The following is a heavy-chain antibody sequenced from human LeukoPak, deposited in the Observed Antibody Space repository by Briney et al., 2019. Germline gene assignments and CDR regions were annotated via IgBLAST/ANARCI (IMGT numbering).Heavy chain of an antibody. V-gene: IGHV4-30-4*07. CDR1: GGSISSGGYS. J-gene: IGHJ4*02. D-gene: IGHD2-2*01. CDR3: AREQVVPAAIFY. Sequence: PSETLSLTCAVSGGSISSGGYSWSWIRQPPGKGLEWIGYIYYSGSTYYNPSLKSRVTISVDTSKNQFSLKLSSVTAADTAVYYCAREQVVPAAIFYWGQGTLVTVPS. CDR2: IYYSGST.